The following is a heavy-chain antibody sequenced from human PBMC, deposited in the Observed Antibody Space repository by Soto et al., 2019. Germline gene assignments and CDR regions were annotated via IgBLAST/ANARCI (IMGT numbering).Heavy chain of an antibody. V-gene: IGHV3-30*18. CDR2: MSYDGTKE. CDR1: GFTFSTYG. D-gene: IGHD6-13*01. Sequence: GGSLRLSCAASGFTFSTYGMHWVRQAPGKGLEWVAAMSYDGTKEYYVDSVKGRFTISRDNSRNTLFLQLNSLRDEDTAVYCCAKEYGSTWIDHWGQGTLVTVSS. CDR3: AKEYGSTWIDH. J-gene: IGHJ4*02.